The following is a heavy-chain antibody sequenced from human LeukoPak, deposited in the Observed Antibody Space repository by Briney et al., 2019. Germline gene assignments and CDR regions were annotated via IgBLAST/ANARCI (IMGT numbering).Heavy chain of an antibody. Sequence: GRSLRLSCAASGFTFSSYAMHWVRQAPGKGLEWVAVISYDGSNKYYADSVKGRYTTSRDNSKNTLYLQMNSLRAEDTAVYYCARDLAGDGYKDYWGQGTLVTVSS. J-gene: IGHJ4*02. V-gene: IGHV3-30*01. CDR3: ARDLAGDGYKDY. CDR1: GFTFSSYA. CDR2: ISYDGSNK. D-gene: IGHD5-24*01.